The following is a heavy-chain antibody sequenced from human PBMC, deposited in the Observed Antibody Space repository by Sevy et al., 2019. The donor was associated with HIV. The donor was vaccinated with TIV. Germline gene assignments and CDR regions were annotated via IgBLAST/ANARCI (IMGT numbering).Heavy chain of an antibody. CDR1: GFTFSSYG. J-gene: IGHJ6*02. V-gene: IGHV3-33*01. CDR3: ARDGGESRSYVHYYYYGMDV. CDR2: IWYDGSNK. Sequence: GGSLRLSCAASGFTFSSYGMHWVRQAPGKGLEWVAVIWYDGSNKYYADSVKGRFTISRDNSKNTLYVQMNSLRAEDTAVYYCARDGGESRSYVHYYYYGMDVWGQGTTVTVSS. D-gene: IGHD1-26*01.